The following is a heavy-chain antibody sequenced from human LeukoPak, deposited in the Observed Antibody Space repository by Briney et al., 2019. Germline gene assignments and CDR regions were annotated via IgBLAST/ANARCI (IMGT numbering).Heavy chain of an antibody. D-gene: IGHD3-3*01. CDR1: GFTFSNAW. CDR3: ARDGTYYDFWSGYGY. V-gene: IGHV3-30-3*01. J-gene: IGHJ4*02. CDR2: ISYDGSNK. Sequence: GGSLRLSCAASGFTFSNAWMSWVRQAPGKGLEWVAVISYDGSNKYYADSVKGRFTISRDNSKNTLYPQMNSLRAEDTAVYYCARDGTYYDFWSGYGYWGQGTLVTVSS.